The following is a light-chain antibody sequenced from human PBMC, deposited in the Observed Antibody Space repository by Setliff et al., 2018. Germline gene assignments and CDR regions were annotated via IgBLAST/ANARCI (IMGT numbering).Light chain of an antibody. Sequence: LAQPPSASGSPGQSVTISCTGASSDFGSYKYVSWYQQHPGKAPKLMIYEVSKRPSGVPDRFSGSKSGNTASLTVSGLQAEDEADYYCSSYEGSNKYVFGTGTKAPS. J-gene: IGLJ1*01. CDR1: SSDFGSYKY. V-gene: IGLV2-8*01. CDR2: EVS. CDR3: SSYEGSNKYV.